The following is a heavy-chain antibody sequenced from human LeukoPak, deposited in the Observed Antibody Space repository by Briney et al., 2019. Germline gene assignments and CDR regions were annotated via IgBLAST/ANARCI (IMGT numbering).Heavy chain of an antibody. J-gene: IGHJ4*02. V-gene: IGHV1-69*13. Sequence: GASVKVSCKASGGTFSSYAISWVRQAPGQGLVWMGGIIPIFGTANFAQKFQGRVTITADESTSTAYMELSSLRSEDTAVYYCARDPQYSSSWGIFDYWGQGTLVTVSS. D-gene: IGHD6-13*01. CDR1: GGTFSSYA. CDR3: ARDPQYSSSWGIFDY. CDR2: IIPIFGTA.